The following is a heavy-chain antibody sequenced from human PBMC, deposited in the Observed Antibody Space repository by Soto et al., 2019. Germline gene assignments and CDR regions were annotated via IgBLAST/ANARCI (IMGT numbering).Heavy chain of an antibody. D-gene: IGHD5-12*01. CDR2: IVPIFGTT. V-gene: IGHV1-69*06. CDR3: ATAYRGYEAEALDV. Sequence: QVHLEQSGAEVKKPGSSVKVSCKFSGGTFSSLSITWVRQAPGQGLQWVGAIVPIFGTTNYAQKFQDRVAISADKSTTTAYMELSSLRSEDTAVYYCATAYRGYEAEALDVWGQGTKVTVSS. CDR1: GGTFSSLS. J-gene: IGHJ3*01.